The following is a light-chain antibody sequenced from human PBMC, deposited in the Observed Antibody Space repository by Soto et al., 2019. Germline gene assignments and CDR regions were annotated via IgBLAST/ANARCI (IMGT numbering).Light chain of an antibody. CDR2: AAS. CDR3: QQYYSFPS. J-gene: IGKJ1*01. CDR1: QGISSY. V-gene: IGKV1-9*01. Sequence: DIQMTQSPSTLSASVGDRVTITCRASQGISSYLAWYQQKPGKAPELLIYAASTLQSGVPSRFSGSGSGTDFTLTISCLQSEDFATYYCQQYYSFPSFGQGTKVDI.